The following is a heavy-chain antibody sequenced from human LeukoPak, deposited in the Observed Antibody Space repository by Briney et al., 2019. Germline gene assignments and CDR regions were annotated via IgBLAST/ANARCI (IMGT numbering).Heavy chain of an antibody. V-gene: IGHV5-51*01. D-gene: IGHD4-23*01. CDR3: ARHTAVGGILGGFDY. J-gene: IGHJ4*02. CDR1: GYSFTSYW. CDR2: IYPGDSDT. Sequence: GESLKISCKGSGYSFTSYWIGWVRQMPGKGLEWMGIIYPGDSDTRYSPSFQGQVTISADKSIGTAYLQWSSLKASDTAMYYCARHTAVGGILGGFDYWGQGTLVTVSS.